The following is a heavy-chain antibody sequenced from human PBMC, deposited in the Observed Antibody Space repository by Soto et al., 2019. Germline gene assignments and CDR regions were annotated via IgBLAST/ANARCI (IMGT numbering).Heavy chain of an antibody. D-gene: IGHD3-10*01. CDR2: IYDDGST. Sequence: VQLVESGGDLVQPGGSLRLSCAASGITVSSYYMSWVRQAPGKGPEWVAVIYDDGSTEYADSLKGRFTITRDDSKNMMYMQMTSLRVDDTAIYYCESELSSDGPLRDLDSWGQGTLVTVTS. J-gene: IGHJ4*02. CDR1: GITVSSYY. V-gene: IGHV3-66*01. CDR3: ESELSSDGPLRDLDS.